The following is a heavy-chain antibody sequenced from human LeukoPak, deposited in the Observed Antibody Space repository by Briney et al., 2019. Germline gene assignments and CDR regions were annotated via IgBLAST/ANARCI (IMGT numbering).Heavy chain of an antibody. D-gene: IGHD1-26*01. CDR3: AKDGGTHFDH. J-gene: IGHJ4*02. CDR1: GFTFSSYA. Sequence: QSGGSLRLSCAASGFTFSSYAMHWVRQAPGKGLEWVAVISYDGSNKYYADSVKGRFTITRDNAQNSLTLHMNTLRADDTAVYYCAKDGGTHFDHWGQGTLVTVSS. CDR2: ISYDGSNK. V-gene: IGHV3-30*04.